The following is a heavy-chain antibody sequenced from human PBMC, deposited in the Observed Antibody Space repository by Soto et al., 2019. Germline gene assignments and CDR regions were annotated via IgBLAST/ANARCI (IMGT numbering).Heavy chain of an antibody. Sequence: GASVKVSCKASGYTFTSYYMHWVRQAPGQGLEWMGIINPSGGSTSYAQKFQGRVTMTRDTSTSTVYMELSSLRSEDTAVYYCARSIAVAGTGDFSCGYWGQGTLVTVSS. J-gene: IGHJ4*02. D-gene: IGHD6-19*01. CDR1: GYTFTSYY. V-gene: IGHV1-46*01. CDR2: INPSGGST. CDR3: ARSIAVAGTGDFSCGY.